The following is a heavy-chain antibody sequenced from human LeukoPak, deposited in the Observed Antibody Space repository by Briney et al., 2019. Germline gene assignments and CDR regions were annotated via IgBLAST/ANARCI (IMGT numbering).Heavy chain of an antibody. CDR1: GFTFSDYY. J-gene: IGHJ5*02. D-gene: IGHD3-22*01. CDR2: ISSSSSYT. V-gene: IGHV3-11*05. CDR3: ARDGAAYYYDSSSWFDP. Sequence: PGGSLRLSCAASGFTFSDYYMSWIRQAPGKGLEWVSCISSSSSYTNYADSVKGRFTISRDNAKNSLYLQLNSLRAEDTAVYYCARDGAAYYYDSSSWFDPWGQGTLVTVSS.